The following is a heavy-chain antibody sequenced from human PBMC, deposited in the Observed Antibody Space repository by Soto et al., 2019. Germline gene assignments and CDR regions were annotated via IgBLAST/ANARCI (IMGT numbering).Heavy chain of an antibody. D-gene: IGHD6-19*01. CDR1: GFTFSSYA. V-gene: IGHV3-30-3*01. Sequence: QVQLVESGGGVVQPGRSLRLSCAASGFTFSSYAMHWVRQAPGKGLEWVAVISYDGSNKYYADSVKGRFTXSRXXSKXXXXXXXXXXXXXXXXXXXXXXXRWVXVXGEGNYYYGMDLWGQGTTVTVSS. CDR2: ISYDGSNK. J-gene: IGHJ6*02. CDR3: XXXRWVXVXGEGNYYYGMDL.